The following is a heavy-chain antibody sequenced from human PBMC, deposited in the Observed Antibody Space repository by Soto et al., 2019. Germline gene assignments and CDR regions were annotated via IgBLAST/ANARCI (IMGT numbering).Heavy chain of an antibody. CDR2: INPNSGGT. J-gene: IGHJ4*02. D-gene: IGHD1-7*01. CDR1: GYTFTGYY. CDR3: ARTILTGTNGGFDY. Sequence: QVQLVQSGAEVKKPGASVKVACKASGYTFTGYYMHWVRQAPGQGLEWMGWINPNSGGTNYAQKFQGWVTMTRDTSISTAYMELSRLRSDDTAVYYCARTILTGTNGGFDYWGQGTLVTVSS. V-gene: IGHV1-2*04.